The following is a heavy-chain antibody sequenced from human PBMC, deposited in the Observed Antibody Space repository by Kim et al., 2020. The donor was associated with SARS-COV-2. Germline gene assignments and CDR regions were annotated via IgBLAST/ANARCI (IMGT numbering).Heavy chain of an antibody. J-gene: IGHJ4*02. Sequence: SETLSLTCAVYGGSFSGYYWSWIRQPPGKGLEWIGEINHSGSTNYNPSLKSRVTISVDTSKNQFSLKLSSVTAADTAVYYCARLQLRKRGIDYCGQGTLVTVSS. CDR3: ARLQLRKRGIDY. CDR1: GGSFSGYY. D-gene: IGHD1-1*01. CDR2: INHSGST. V-gene: IGHV4-34*01.